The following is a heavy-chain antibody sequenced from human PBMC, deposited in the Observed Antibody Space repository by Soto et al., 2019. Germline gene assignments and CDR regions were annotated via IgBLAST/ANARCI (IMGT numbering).Heavy chain of an antibody. CDR3: ARSPYSGHYYYYGMDV. Sequence: PSETLSLTCTVSGGSISSYYWSWIRQPPGKGLEWIGYIYYSGSTNYNPSLKSRVTISVDTSKNQFSLKASDTAMYYCARSPYSGHYYYYGMDVWGQGTTVTVSS. CDR1: GGSISSYY. CDR2: IYYSGST. V-gene: IGHV4-59*12. J-gene: IGHJ6*02. D-gene: IGHD5-12*01.